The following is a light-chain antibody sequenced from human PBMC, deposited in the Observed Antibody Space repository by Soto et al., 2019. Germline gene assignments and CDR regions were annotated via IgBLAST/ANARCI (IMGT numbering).Light chain of an antibody. Sequence: DIVLTQSPGTLSLSPGESATLSCRASQSVSSYLAWYQHRPGQAPRLLIYDASSRATDIPDRFSGSGSGTDFTLTISRLEPEDFAVYYCQQYESSPRTFGQGTKVEIK. V-gene: IGKV3-20*01. CDR1: QSVSSY. CDR3: QQYESSPRT. J-gene: IGKJ1*01. CDR2: DAS.